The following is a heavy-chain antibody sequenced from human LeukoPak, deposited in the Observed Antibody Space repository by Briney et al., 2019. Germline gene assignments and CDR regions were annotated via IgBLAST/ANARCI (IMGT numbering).Heavy chain of an antibody. J-gene: IGHJ4*02. V-gene: IGHV3-30*03. CDR3: ARAVPPRQAIDY. CDR2: ISNDGSNK. CDR1: GFTFSSYG. Sequence: GRSLRLSCAASGFTFSSYGIHWVRQAPGKGLEWVAVISNDGSNKHYADSVKGRFTISRDNSKNTLYLQMNSLIPEDTAVYYCARAVPPRQAIDYWGQGTLVTVSS.